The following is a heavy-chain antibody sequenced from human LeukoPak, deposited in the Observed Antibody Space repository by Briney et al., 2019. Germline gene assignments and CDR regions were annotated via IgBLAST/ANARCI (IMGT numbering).Heavy chain of an antibody. D-gene: IGHD6-13*01. CDR1: GFTFSSYG. J-gene: IGHJ4*02. CDR3: AKEIEQQLVLVDHCFDY. CDR2: ISYDGSNK. Sequence: GGSLRLSCAASGFTFSSYGMHWVRQAPGKGLEWVAVISYDGSNKYYADSVKGRFTISRDNSKNTLYLQMNSLRAEDTAVYYCAKEIEQQLVLVDHCFDYWGQGTLVTVSS. V-gene: IGHV3-30*18.